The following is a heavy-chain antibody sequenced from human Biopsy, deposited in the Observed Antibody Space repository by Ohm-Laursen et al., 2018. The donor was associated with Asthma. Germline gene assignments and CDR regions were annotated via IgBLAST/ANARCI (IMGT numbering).Heavy chain of an antibody. Sequence: ATAQASCKTSGYTLNSAGITWGRQAPGPGLEWMGWISVYNGNTKVAQKLQDRVTMITDSSTSTAYMELRSLRSDDTAVYFCARAVDYSHYYGIDVWGQGTTVTVS. V-gene: IGHV1-18*01. CDR1: GYTLNSAG. J-gene: IGHJ6*02. D-gene: IGHD3-10*01. CDR3: ARAVDYSHYYGIDV. CDR2: ISVYNGNT.